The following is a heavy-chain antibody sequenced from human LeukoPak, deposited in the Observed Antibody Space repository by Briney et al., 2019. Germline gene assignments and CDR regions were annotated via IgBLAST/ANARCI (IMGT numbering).Heavy chain of an antibody. J-gene: IGHJ4*02. V-gene: IGHV3-48*03. CDR1: GLPYRSYE. D-gene: IGHD2-15*01. CDR3: ARDLCSGGRCSDY. Sequence: GGSLSLLRAASGLPYRSYEMNWVRQAQGKGPEWVSYISSSGSTIYYADSVKGRFTISRDNAKNSLYLQMNSLRAEDTAVYYCARDLCSGGRCSDYWGQGSLVTVSS. CDR2: ISSSGSTI.